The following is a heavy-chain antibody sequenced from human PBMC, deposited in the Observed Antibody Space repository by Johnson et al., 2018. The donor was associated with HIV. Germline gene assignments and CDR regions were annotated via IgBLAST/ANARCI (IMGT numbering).Heavy chain of an antibody. V-gene: IGHV3-15*01. CDR1: GFTFTNAW. Sequence: VQLVESGGDLVKPGGSLRLSCTVSGFTFTNAWMSWVRQAPGKGLEWVGRIKSKTDGGTTDYAAPVKGRFTISRDDSKNTLFLQMNSLKTEDTAVYYCTTDLAAVGSGAFDIWGQGTMVTVSS. J-gene: IGHJ3*02. CDR3: TTDLAAVGSGAFDI. D-gene: IGHD6-13*01. CDR2: IKSKTDGGTT.